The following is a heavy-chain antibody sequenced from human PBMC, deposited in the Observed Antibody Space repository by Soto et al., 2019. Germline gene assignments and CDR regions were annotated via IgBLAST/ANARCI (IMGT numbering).Heavy chain of an antibody. J-gene: IGHJ4*02. D-gene: IGHD6-19*01. CDR1: VFTFSSYW. V-gene: IGHV3-74*01. CDR3: ARGLTYKTGWSDF. Sequence: PGRYLRLSCASSVFTFSSYWMHCVRQSPGKWLVWVSRINSDGSSTSYADSVKGRFTISRDNAKNTLYLQMNSLRAEDTAVYCCARGLTYKTGWSDFWGQ. CDR2: INSDGSST.